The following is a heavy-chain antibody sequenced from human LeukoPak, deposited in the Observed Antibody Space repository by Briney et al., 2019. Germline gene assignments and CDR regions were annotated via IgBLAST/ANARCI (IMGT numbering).Heavy chain of an antibody. Sequence: GGSLRLSSAASRLILVNYDMRCDRQAPGKGLEWVSGINWNGGSTGYADSVKGRFTISRDNAKNSLYLQMSSLRAEDTALYYCAREEGGYLDYRCQGTLVTVSS. J-gene: IGHJ4*02. CDR2: INWNGGST. D-gene: IGHD2-15*01. CDR3: AREEGGYLDY. CDR1: RLILVNYD. V-gene: IGHV3-20*04.